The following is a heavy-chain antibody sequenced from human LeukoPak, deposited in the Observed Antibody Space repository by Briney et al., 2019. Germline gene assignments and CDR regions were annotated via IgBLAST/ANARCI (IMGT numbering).Heavy chain of an antibody. CDR1: GYTFTDYY. CDR3: AIGTIFGVVLTPPYFDH. CDR2: INPNIGGT. Sequence: ASVKVSCKASGYTFTDYYIHWVRQAPGQGLEWMGWINPNIGGTNYAQKFQGRVTMTRDTSISTAYMELSRLRSYDTAVYYCAIGTIFGVVLTPPYFDHWGQGTLVSVSS. D-gene: IGHD3-3*01. V-gene: IGHV1-2*02. J-gene: IGHJ4*02.